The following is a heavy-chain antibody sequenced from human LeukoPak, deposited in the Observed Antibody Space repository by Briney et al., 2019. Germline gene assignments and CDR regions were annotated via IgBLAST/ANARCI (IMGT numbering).Heavy chain of an antibody. CDR3: ARLAQQFDY. J-gene: IGHJ4*02. Sequence: SETLSLTCTVSGGSISGTTYYWVWIRQPPGKGLEWIGSIHYSGSAYFNPSLKSRVTISVDTTKNQFSLKMSSVTAADTAVYYCARLAQQFDYWGQGTLVTVSS. CDR1: GGSISGTTYY. V-gene: IGHV4-39*01. CDR2: IHYSGSA.